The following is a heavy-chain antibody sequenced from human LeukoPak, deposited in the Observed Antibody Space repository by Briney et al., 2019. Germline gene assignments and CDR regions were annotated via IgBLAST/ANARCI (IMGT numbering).Heavy chain of an antibody. CDR3: ARGQPYSSSWYRKYYYMDV. CDR2: IYYSGST. V-gene: IGHV4-59*12. Sequence: SETLSLTCTVSGGSISSYYWSWIRQPPGKGLEWIGYIYYSGSTYYNPSLKSRVTISVDTSKNQFSLKLSSVTAADTAVYYCARGQPYSSSWYRKYYYMDVWGKGTTVTVSS. CDR1: GGSISSYY. J-gene: IGHJ6*03. D-gene: IGHD6-13*01.